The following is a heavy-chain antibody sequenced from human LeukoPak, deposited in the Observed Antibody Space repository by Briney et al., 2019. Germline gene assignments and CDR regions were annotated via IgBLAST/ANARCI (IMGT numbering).Heavy chain of an antibody. V-gene: IGHV3-30*04. D-gene: IGHD3-22*01. CDR3: ARDILEWYYDSSGPFDY. CDR1: GFTFSSYA. Sequence: GGSLRLSYAASGFTFSSYAMHWVRQAPGRGLEWVAVISYDGSNKYYADSVKGRFTISRDNSKNTLYLQMNSLRAEDTAVYYCARDILEWYYDSSGPFDYWGQGTLVTVSS. J-gene: IGHJ4*02. CDR2: ISYDGSNK.